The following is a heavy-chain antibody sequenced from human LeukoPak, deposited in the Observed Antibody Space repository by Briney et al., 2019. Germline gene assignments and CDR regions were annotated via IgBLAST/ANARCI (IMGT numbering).Heavy chain of an antibody. CDR2: INSNRGST. CDR1: GYVFTDYY. V-gene: IGHV1-2*02. J-gene: IGHJ5*02. CDR3: ARVGCTGGSCYGWCDP. D-gene: IGHD2-15*01. Sequence: GAAVKVSCKASGYVFTDYYMHWVRQATGQGLEWMGWINSNRGSTNSAQKFQGRVTMTRDTSISTAYMELSRLRSDDTAVYYCARVGCTGGSCYGWCDPWGQGTLVTVS.